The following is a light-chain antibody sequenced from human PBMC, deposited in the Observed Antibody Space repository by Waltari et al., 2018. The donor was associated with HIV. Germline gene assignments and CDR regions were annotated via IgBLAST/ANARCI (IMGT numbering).Light chain of an antibody. CDR1: SSDIGAYDF. Sequence: QSALTQPPSASGSLGQSVTISCTGSSSDIGAYDFVSWFQPPPHSAPKLLLYEVTRRPSTVSDRFSGSRSGNTAFLTVAGLQPDDEATYFCSSYGDSLRVLFGGGTNVTVL. V-gene: IGLV2-8*01. CDR2: EVT. J-gene: IGLJ3*02. CDR3: SSYGDSLRVL.